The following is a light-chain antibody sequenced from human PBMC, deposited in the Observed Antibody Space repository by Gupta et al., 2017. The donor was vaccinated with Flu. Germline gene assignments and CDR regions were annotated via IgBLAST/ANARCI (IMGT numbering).Light chain of an antibody. CDR2: EVA. CDR3: SSYTRSTASIIAWV. Sequence: QSALTQPASVSGSPGQSITISCTETSSDIGDYNRVSWYQQHPGKAPKLIIYEVAYRPSGVSNRFSGSKSGNTAALTISGLQADDEADYYCSSYTRSTASIIAWVFGGGTKVTVL. J-gene: IGLJ3*02. CDR1: SSDIGDYNR. V-gene: IGLV2-14*01.